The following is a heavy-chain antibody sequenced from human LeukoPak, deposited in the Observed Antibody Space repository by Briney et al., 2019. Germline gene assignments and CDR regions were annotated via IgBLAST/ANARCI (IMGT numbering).Heavy chain of an antibody. J-gene: IGHJ4*02. D-gene: IGHD1-26*01. CDR1: GFTFSDYY. CDR2: ISTSSSYT. Sequence: GGPLRLSCAASGFTFSDYYMSWIRQAPGKGLEWVSYISTSSSYTNYADSVKGRFTISRANAENSLYLQLNSLRAEDTAVYYCARGYSTVDYWGQGTLVTVSS. V-gene: IGHV3-11*03. CDR3: ARGYSTVDY.